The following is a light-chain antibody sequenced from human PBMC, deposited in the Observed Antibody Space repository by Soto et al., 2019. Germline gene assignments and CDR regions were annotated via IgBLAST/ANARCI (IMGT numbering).Light chain of an antibody. V-gene: IGLV2-11*01. CDR2: DVS. CDR3: CSCAGSYTWV. Sequence: QSALTQPRSVSGSPGQSVTISCTGTSSDVGGYNYVSWYQHHPGKAPKLLIYDVSKRPSGVPDRFSGSKSGNTASLTISGLQAEDEADYYCCSCAGSYTWVFGGGTKLTVL. CDR1: SSDVGGYNY. J-gene: IGLJ3*02.